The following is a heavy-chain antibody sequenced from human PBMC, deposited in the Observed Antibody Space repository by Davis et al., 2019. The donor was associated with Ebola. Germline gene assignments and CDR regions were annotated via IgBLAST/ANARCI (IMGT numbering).Heavy chain of an antibody. Sequence: PGGSLRLSCAASGFTFSSYSMNWVRQAPGQGLEWVSYISSSSSTIYYADSVKGRFTISRDNAKNSLYLQMNSLRADETALYYCEKGNAMIVGVSNWFDPWGRGNLVTVSS. CDR3: EKGNAMIVGVSNWFDP. CDR2: ISSSSSTI. D-gene: IGHD3-22*01. J-gene: IGHJ5*02. CDR1: GFTFSSYS. V-gene: IGHV3-48*01.